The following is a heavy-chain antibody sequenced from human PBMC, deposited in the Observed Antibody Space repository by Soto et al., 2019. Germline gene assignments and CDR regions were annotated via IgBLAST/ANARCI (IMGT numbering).Heavy chain of an antibody. CDR1: GFIFSGYW. J-gene: IGHJ4*02. Sequence: EVQLVESGGGLVQPGGSLRLSCAASGFIFSGYWMTWVRQAPGKGLEWVANIKQDGSEIYYVDSVKGRFTISRDNAKNSLYLRMNSLRAEDTAVYYCARDWNGYREYWGQGTLVTVSS. CDR3: ARDWNGYREY. V-gene: IGHV3-7*05. CDR2: IKQDGSEI. D-gene: IGHD5-12*01.